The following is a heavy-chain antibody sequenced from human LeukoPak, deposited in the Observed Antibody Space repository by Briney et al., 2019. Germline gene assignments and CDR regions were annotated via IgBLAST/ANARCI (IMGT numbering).Heavy chain of an antibody. V-gene: IGHV4-34*01. D-gene: IGHD7-27*01. CDR2: INHSGST. Sequence: TSETLSLTCAVYGGSFSGYYWSWIRQPPGKGLEWLGEINHSGSTNYNPSLKSRVTISVDTSKNQFSLKLSSVTAADTAVYYCARIVHCPWGGCYFDYWGQGTLVTVSS. CDR3: ARIVHCPWGGCYFDY. J-gene: IGHJ4*02. CDR1: GGSFSGYY.